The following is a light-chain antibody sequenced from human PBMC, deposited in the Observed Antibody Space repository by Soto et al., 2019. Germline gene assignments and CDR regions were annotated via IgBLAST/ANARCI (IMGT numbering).Light chain of an antibody. V-gene: IGLV2-14*01. Sequence: QSALTQPASVSGSPGQSITISCTGTSSDVGGYNYVSWYQQHPGKAPKLMIYDVSNRPSGVSNRFSGSKSGNTASLTISGLQAEDEGDYYCSSYTSSSAFYVFGTGTKFTVL. J-gene: IGLJ1*01. CDR1: SSDVGGYNY. CDR3: SSYTSSSAFYV. CDR2: DVS.